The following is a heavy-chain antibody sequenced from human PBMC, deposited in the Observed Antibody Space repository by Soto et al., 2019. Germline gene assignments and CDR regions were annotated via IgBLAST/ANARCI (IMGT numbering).Heavy chain of an antibody. J-gene: IGHJ6*02. V-gene: IGHV4-4*02. CDR3: ASLYSSSSGLVGEEYYYYGMDV. D-gene: IGHD6-13*01. CDR1: GGSISSSNW. Sequence: SETLSLTCAVSGGSISSSNWWSWVRQPPGKGLEWIGEIYHSGSTNYNPSLKSRVTISVDKSKNQFSLKLSSVTAADTAVYYCASLYSSSSGLVGEEYYYYGMDVWGQGTTVTVSS. CDR2: IYHSGST.